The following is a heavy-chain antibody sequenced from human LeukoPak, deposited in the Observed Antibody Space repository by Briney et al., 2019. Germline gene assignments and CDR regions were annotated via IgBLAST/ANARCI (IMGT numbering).Heavy chain of an antibody. J-gene: IGHJ5*02. CDR3: ARGCSGGSCYSDWFDP. D-gene: IGHD2-15*01. CDR2: INHSGST. V-gene: IGHV4-34*01. CDR1: GGSFSGYS. Sequence: SETLSLTCAVYGGSFSGYSWSWIRQPPGKGLEWIGEINHSGSTNYNPSLKSRVTISVDTSKNQFSLKLNSVTAADTAMYYCARGCSGGSCYSDWFDPWGQGTLVTVSS.